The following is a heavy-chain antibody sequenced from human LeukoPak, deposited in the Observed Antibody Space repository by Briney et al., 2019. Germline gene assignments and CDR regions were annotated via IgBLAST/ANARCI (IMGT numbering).Heavy chain of an antibody. J-gene: IGHJ3*02. Sequence: PGGPLRLSCAASRFTFSTYSMNWVRQAPGKGLEWVSFISTSSSYIYYADSVKGRFTISRDNARNSVYLQMNSLRAEDTAVYYCARDPGSTQTLHDAFNIWGQGTMVTVSS. V-gene: IGHV3-21*01. CDR2: ISTSSSYI. CDR3: ARDPGSTQTLHDAFNI. CDR1: RFTFSTYS. D-gene: IGHD1-26*01.